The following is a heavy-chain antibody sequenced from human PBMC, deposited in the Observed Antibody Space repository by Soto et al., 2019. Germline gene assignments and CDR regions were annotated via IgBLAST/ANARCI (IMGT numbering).Heavy chain of an antibody. D-gene: IGHD3-10*01. Sequence: ASVKVSCKASGYTFTSYYMHWVRQAPGQGLEWMGIINPSGGSTSYAQKFQGRVTMTRDTSTSTVYMELSSLRSEDTAVYYCARDLSQLLWFGELLPHYHYYGMDVWGQVTTVTVSS. V-gene: IGHV1-46*01. CDR1: GYTFTSYY. J-gene: IGHJ6*02. CDR2: INPSGGST. CDR3: ARDLSQLLWFGELLPHYHYYGMDV.